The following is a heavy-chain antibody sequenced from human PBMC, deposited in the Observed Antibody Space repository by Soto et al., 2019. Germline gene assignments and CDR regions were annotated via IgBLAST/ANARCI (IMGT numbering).Heavy chain of an antibody. J-gene: IGHJ4*02. CDR3: AKHGSEWAWAFYFDY. D-gene: IGHD2-8*01. V-gene: IGHV3-30*18. CDR1: GFTFSSYG. CDR2: ISYDGSNK. Sequence: QVQLVESGGGVVQPGRSLRLSCAASGFTFSSYGMHWVRQAPGKGLEWVAVISYDGSNKYYADSVKGRFTISRDNSKNALYLQMNSLSAEDTAVYYCAKHGSEWAWAFYFDYWGQGTLVTVSS.